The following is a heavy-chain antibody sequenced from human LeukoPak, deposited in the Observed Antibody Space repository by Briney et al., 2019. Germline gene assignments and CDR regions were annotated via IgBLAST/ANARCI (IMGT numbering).Heavy chain of an antibody. CDR2: INREGSEK. CDR3: VRDSGAYSSVYYDALDF. V-gene: IGHV3-7*01. J-gene: IGHJ3*01. Sequence: GGSLRLSCAASGFTFSNYWMIWVRQAPGKGLEWVANINREGSEKHYADSVNGRFTISRDNAKNSMFLQMNSLRVDDTAMYYCVRDSGAYSSVYYDALDFWGQGTVVTVSS. CDR1: GFTFSNYW. D-gene: IGHD5/OR15-5a*01.